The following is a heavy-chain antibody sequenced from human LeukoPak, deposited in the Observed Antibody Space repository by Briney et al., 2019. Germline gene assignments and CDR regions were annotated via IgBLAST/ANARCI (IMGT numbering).Heavy chain of an antibody. CDR3: ARESGYGDYAFDY. Sequence: GGSLRLSCAASGFTFSSYSMNWVRQAPGKGLEWVSSISSSSSYIYYADSVKGRFTISRDNAKNSLYLQMNCLRAEDTAVYYCARESGYGDYAFDYWGQGTLVTVSS. D-gene: IGHD4-17*01. J-gene: IGHJ4*02. V-gene: IGHV3-21*01. CDR2: ISSSSSYI. CDR1: GFTFSSYS.